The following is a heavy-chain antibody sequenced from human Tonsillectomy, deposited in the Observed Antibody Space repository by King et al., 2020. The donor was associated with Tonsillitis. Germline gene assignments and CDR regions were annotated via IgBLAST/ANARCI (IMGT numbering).Heavy chain of an antibody. CDR2: ISSSCSPI. Sequence: EQLVQSGGGLVQPGGSLRLSCAASGFTFSSYEMNWVRQAPGKGLEWVSYISSSCSPIYYAASVKGRFTISRDNAKNSLYLQMNSLRAEDTAVYYCARALVSGSRRRDYWGQGTLVTVSS. CDR3: ARALVSGSRRRDY. V-gene: IGHV3-48*03. D-gene: IGHD1-26*01. J-gene: IGHJ4*02. CDR1: GFTFSSYE.